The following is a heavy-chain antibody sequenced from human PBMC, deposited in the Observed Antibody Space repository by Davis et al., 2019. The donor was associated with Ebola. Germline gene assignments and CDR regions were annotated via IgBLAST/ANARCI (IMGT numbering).Heavy chain of an antibody. V-gene: IGHV3-30-3*01. Sequence: GESLKISCAASAFTFNRFAMHWVRQAPGKGLEWVAIILYDGSITYYADSAKGRFTISRDNSKNMLYLQMNSLGVEDTAVYYCARDWGRAPRLAYGMEVWGQGTTVTVSS. CDR3: ARDWGRAPRLAYGMEV. CDR2: ILYDGSIT. J-gene: IGHJ6*02. D-gene: IGHD6-6*01. CDR1: AFTFNRFA.